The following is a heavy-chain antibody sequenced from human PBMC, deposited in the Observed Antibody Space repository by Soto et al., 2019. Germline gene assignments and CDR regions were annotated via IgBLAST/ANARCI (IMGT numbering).Heavy chain of an antibody. D-gene: IGHD6-19*01. J-gene: IGHJ4*02. CDR1: GYTFTSYA. CDR2: INAGNGNT. CDR3: AKEGEYSSGWDNFDY. Sequence: ASVKVSCKASGYTFTSYAMHGVRQAPGQRLEWMGWINAGNGNTKYSQKFQGRFTISRDNSKNTLYLQMNSLRAEDTAVYYCAKEGEYSSGWDNFDYWGQGTLVTVSS. V-gene: IGHV1-3*01.